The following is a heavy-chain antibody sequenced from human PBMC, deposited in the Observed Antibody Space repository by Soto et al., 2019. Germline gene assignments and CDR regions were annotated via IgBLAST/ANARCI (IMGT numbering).Heavy chain of an antibody. D-gene: IGHD1-26*01. CDR2: ISDSGYYT. J-gene: IGHJ3*02. Sequence: LRLSCAASGFRFSDYYMSWIRQTPGGGLEWLSYISDSGYYTSYADSVEGRFTVSRDNAENSLYLQMNSLSAEDTAVYYCARDHLLGSRAFDIWGQGTMVTVSS. CDR3: ARDHLLGSRAFDI. CDR1: GFRFSDYY. V-gene: IGHV3-11*06.